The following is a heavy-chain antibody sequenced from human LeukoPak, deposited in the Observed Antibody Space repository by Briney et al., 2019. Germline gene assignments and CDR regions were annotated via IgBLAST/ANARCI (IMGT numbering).Heavy chain of an antibody. CDR3: AKDMVDYVSGGVDY. V-gene: IGHV3-9*01. D-gene: IGHD4-17*01. CDR1: GFTYDDYA. J-gene: IGHJ4*02. Sequence: GGSLRLSCAASGFTYDDYAMHWVRQAPGKGLEWVSGISWNSGSIGYADSVKGRFTISRDNAKNSLYLQMNSLRAEDTALYYCAKDMVDYVSGGVDYWGQGTLVTVSS. CDR2: ISWNSGSI.